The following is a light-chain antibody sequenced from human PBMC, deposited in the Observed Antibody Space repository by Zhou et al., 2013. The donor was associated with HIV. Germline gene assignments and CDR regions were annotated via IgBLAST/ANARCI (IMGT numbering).Light chain of an antibody. V-gene: IGKV1-17*01. Sequence: DIQMTQSPYSLSASVGDRVTITCRASQGITNNLVWYQQKAGKAPKRLIYGASNLHIGVPSRFSGSGSETEFTLTISSLQPEDFATYYCLQYKTFPFTFGPRDQS. CDR3: LQYKTFPFT. CDR1: QGITNN. J-gene: IGKJ3*01. CDR2: GAS.